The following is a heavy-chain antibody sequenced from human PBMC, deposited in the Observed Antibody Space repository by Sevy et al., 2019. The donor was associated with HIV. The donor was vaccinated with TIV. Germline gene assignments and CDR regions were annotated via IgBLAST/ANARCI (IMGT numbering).Heavy chain of an antibody. CDR1: GYTFTSYA. D-gene: IGHD3-10*01. CDR2: INAGNGNT. V-gene: IGHV1-3*01. CDR3: ARDYLGSGTFYNGNLFDY. Sequence: ASVKVSFKASGYTFTSYAFHWVRQAPGQRLEWMGWINAGNGNTKYSEKFQGRVTITRDTSASTAYMELSSLRSEDSAVYYCARDYLGSGTFYNGNLFDYWGQGTLVTVSS. J-gene: IGHJ4*02.